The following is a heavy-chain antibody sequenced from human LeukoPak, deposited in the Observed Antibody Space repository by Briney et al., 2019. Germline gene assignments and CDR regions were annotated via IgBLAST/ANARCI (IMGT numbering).Heavy chain of an antibody. CDR1: GVSISSGGYS. D-gene: IGHD6-13*01. Sequence: PSETLSLTCAVSGVSISSGGYSWSWIRQPPGKGLEWIGYIYHSGSTYYNPSLKSRVTISVDRSKNQFSLKLSSVTAADTAVYYCARGRTYSSSWFDAFDIWGQGTMVTVSS. J-gene: IGHJ3*02. CDR3: ARGRTYSSSWFDAFDI. V-gene: IGHV4-30-2*01. CDR2: IYHSGST.